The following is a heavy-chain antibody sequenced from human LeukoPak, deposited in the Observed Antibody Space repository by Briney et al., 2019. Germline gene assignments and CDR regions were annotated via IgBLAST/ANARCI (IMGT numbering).Heavy chain of an antibody. CDR3: ARAHLQIYYYDSSGYYRGAFDI. Sequence: ASVKVSCKAPGGTFSSYAISWVRQAPGQGLEWMGWINPNSGGTNYAQKFQGRVTMTRDTSISTAYMELSRLRSEDTAVYYCARAHLQIYYYDSSGYYRGAFDIWGQGTMVTVSS. CDR1: GGTFSSYA. J-gene: IGHJ3*02. CDR2: INPNSGGT. D-gene: IGHD3-22*01. V-gene: IGHV1-2*02.